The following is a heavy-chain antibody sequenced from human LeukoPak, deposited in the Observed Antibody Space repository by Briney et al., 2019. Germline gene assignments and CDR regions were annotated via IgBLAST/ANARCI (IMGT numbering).Heavy chain of an antibody. Sequence: ASETLSLTCAVYGGSFSGYYWSWIRQPPGKGLEWIGEINHSGSTNYNPSLKSRVTISVDTSKNQFSLKLSSVTAADTAVYYCARHGIVGVFWFSYYYYYMDVWGKGTTVTVSS. V-gene: IGHV4-34*01. CDR2: INHSGST. CDR3: ARHGIVGVFWFSYYYYYMDV. D-gene: IGHD1-26*01. J-gene: IGHJ6*03. CDR1: GGSFSGYY.